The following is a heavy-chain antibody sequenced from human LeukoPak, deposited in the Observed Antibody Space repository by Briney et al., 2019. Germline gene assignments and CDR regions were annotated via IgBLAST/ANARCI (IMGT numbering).Heavy chain of an antibody. Sequence: PGGSLRVSCAASGFTFSSYWMSWVRQAPGKGLEWVANIKQDGTEKYYVDSVKGRFTISRDNAKNSLYLQMNSLRAEDTAVYYCARLSRAIRFDYWGQGTLVIVSS. D-gene: IGHD5-12*01. CDR3: ARLSRAIRFDY. V-gene: IGHV3-7*01. CDR2: IKQDGTEK. J-gene: IGHJ4*02. CDR1: GFTFSSYW.